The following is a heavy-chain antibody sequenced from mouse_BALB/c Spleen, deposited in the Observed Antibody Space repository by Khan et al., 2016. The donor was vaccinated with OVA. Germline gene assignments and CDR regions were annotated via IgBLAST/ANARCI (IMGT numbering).Heavy chain of an antibody. CDR1: GYTFTSYT. CDR3: VRDGAYYRTDGWFAY. CDR2: INPSNGYT. J-gene: IGHJ3*01. D-gene: IGHD2-14*01. Sequence: QVQLKQSGAELARPGASVKMSCKASGYTFTSYTIHWIKLRPGQGLEWIGYINPSNGYTNSNQKFKDKATLTAAKSSTTAYMQLSSLTSDDSAVSKCVRDGAYYRTDGWFAYWGQGTLVTVSA. V-gene: IGHV1-4*01.